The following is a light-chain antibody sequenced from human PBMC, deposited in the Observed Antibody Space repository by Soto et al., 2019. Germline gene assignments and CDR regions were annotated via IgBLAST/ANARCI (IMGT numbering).Light chain of an antibody. J-gene: IGLJ1*01. CDR3: CSYAGSTTFYYV. V-gene: IGLV2-23*03. Sequence: SALTQPASVYGSPGQSITISCTGTSSDVGRYNLVSWYQHHPGKAPKLMIYEGNQRPSGVSNRFSGSKSGNTASLTISGLQAEDEADYYCCSYAGSTTFYYVFGTGTKVTVL. CDR2: EGN. CDR1: SSDVGRYNL.